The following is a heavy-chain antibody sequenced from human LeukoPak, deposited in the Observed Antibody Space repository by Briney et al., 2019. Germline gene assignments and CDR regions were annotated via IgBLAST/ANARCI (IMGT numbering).Heavy chain of an antibody. Sequence: GGSLRLSCAASGFTFSTYAMTWVRQAPGKGLEWVASSSPSGESTKDAESVKGRFTISRDNSKNMLYLQMNSLRVEDTAVYYCAKDRPASYNTGWSYFDYWGQGTLVTVSS. CDR1: GFTFSTYA. CDR3: AKDRPASYNTGWSYFDY. CDR2: SSPSGEST. J-gene: IGHJ4*02. D-gene: IGHD6-19*01. V-gene: IGHV3-23*01.